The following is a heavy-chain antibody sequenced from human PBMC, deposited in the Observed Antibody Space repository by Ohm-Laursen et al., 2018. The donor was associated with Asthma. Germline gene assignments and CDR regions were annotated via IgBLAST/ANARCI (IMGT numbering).Heavy chain of an antibody. J-gene: IGHJ4*02. V-gene: IGHV3-30-3*01. Sequence: SLRLSCTASGFTFRSYAMHWVRQAPGKGLEWVAVGGSYYDGGLKYYADSVNGRFTVSRDDSKNTLYLQMNSLRPDDTAVYYCARDVMEWYLPAFDFWGQGTLVTISS. CDR2: GGSYYDGGLK. CDR1: GFTFRSYA. D-gene: IGHD3-3*01. CDR3: ARDVMEWYLPAFDF.